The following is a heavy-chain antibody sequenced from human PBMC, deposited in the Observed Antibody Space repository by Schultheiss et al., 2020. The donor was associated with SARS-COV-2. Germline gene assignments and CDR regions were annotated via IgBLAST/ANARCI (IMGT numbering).Heavy chain of an antibody. CDR1: GFTFSSYS. CDR3: AKDTTPYGAFDY. V-gene: IGHV3-21*04. J-gene: IGHJ4*02. Sequence: GGSLRLSCAASGFTFSSYSMNWVRQAPGKGLEWVSSISSSSSYIYYADSVKGRFTISRDNAKNSLYLQMNSLRAEDTALYYCAKDTTPYGAFDYWGQGTLVTVSS. D-gene: IGHD1-26*01. CDR2: ISSSSSYI.